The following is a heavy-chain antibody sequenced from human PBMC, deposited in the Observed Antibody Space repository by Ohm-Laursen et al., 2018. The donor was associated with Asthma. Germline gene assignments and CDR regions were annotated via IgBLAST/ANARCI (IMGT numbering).Heavy chain of an antibody. CDR1: GFSLSTSGVG. Sequence: TQTLTLTCTFSGFSLSTSGVGVGWIRQPPGKALEWLALIYWDDDKRYSPSLKSRLTITKDTSKNQVVLTMTNMDPVDTATYYCARTGYSGYDLYYFDYWGQGTLVTVSS. V-gene: IGHV2-5*02. CDR2: IYWDDDK. CDR3: ARTGYSGYDLYYFDY. J-gene: IGHJ4*02. D-gene: IGHD5-12*01.